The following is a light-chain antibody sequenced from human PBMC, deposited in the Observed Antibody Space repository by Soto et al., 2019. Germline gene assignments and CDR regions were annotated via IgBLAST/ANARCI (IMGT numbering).Light chain of an antibody. CDR1: QSISSNS. CDR2: GAS. V-gene: IGKV3-20*01. Sequence: EIVMTQSPATLSVSPGARATLSCRASQSISSNSLAWYQQKPGQAPRLFIYGASSRATGIPDRFIGSGSGTHFTLTISRLEPEDFALYYCQQYNDWPPITFGQGTRLEIK. CDR3: QQYNDWPPIT. J-gene: IGKJ5*01.